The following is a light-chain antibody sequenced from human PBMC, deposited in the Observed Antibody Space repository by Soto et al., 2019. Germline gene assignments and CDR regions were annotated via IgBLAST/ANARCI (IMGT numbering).Light chain of an antibody. V-gene: IGKV1-5*01. CDR1: RIISSW. CDR2: AAS. Sequence: DIQMTQSPATLSASVVDIVTIACLSSRIISSWLAWYQQKPVKSPSLLIYAASSLKGCFPARFIFSGSGTEFTLTXSXLQPDDFATYYFQQYNSYSWTFGQGTKVDIK. CDR3: QQYNSYSWT. J-gene: IGKJ1*01.